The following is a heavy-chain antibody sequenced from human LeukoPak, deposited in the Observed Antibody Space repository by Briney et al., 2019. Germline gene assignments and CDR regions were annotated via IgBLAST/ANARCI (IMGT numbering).Heavy chain of an antibody. J-gene: IGHJ4*02. D-gene: IGHD3-3*01. Sequence: SETLSLTCTVSGDSISNYYWTWIRQPPGKGLEWIGYIYYSGSTNYNPSLKSRVTISVDTSKNQFSLKLSSVTAADTAVYYCARRPIRREWLYDYWGQGTLVTVSS. CDR1: GDSISNYY. CDR2: IYYSGST. V-gene: IGHV4-59*01. CDR3: ARRPIRREWLYDY.